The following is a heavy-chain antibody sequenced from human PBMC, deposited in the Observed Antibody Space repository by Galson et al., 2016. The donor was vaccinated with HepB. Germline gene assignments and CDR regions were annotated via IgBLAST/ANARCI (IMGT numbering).Heavy chain of an antibody. Sequence: SLRLSCAASGFTFSNYAMHWVRQAPGKGLEWVAVIWYDGSSKYYIDSVKGRFTISRDNSKNTLNLQMSSLRAEDTAVYYCAREGSLGAGRGNWFDPWGQGILVTVSS. J-gene: IGHJ5*02. CDR2: IWYDGSSK. D-gene: IGHD3-10*01. CDR3: AREGSLGAGRGNWFDP. CDR1: GFTFSNYA. V-gene: IGHV3-33*01.